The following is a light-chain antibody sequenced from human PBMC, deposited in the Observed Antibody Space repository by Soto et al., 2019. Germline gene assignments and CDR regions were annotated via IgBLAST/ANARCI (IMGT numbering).Light chain of an antibody. CDR3: QQYNSYSP. CDR2: KAS. J-gene: IGKJ1*01. CDR1: QSLSTW. Sequence: LYHAVSTVAESNGDGINITCRASQSLSTWLAWYQQQPWKAPRVLIYKASTLERGVPSRLGGSGSGTEFTLTISSLQPDDFATYYCQQYNSYSPFGQGSIV. V-gene: IGKV1-5*03.